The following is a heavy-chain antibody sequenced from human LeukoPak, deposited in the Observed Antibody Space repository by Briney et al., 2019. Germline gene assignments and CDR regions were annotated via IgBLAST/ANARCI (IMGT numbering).Heavy chain of an antibody. J-gene: IGHJ4*02. V-gene: IGHV4-59*01. CDR2: IYYVGST. D-gene: IGHD3-10*01. CDR3: ASATMVKYYFDY. Sequence: PSETLSLTYSGSGGCITSYYWSWIRQPPGKGLEWIGYIYYVGSTNYNPPLKSRVTISGDASKNQFSLKLSSVTAADTAVYYCASATMVKYYFDYWGQGILVTVSS. CDR1: GGCITSYY.